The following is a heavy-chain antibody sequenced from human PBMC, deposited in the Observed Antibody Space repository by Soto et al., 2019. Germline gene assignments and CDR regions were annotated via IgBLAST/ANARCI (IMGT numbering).Heavy chain of an antibody. V-gene: IGHV1-69*01. Sequence: SLNSTCAATGGTSSIPATTWVRKAPGQGLEWMGGIIPIFGTANYAQKFQGRVTITADESTSTAYMELSSLRSEDTAVYYCAREEQRYYYDSSGYFDSWGQGTLVPVSS. D-gene: IGHD3-22*01. CDR3: AREEQRYYYDSSGYFDS. J-gene: IGHJ4*02. CDR2: IIPIFGTA. CDR1: GGTSSIPA.